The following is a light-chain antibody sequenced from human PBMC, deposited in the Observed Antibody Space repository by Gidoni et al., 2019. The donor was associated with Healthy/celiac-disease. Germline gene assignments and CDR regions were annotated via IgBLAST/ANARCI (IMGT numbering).Light chain of an antibody. CDR2: GAS. CDR3: QQYGSSPLT. CDR1: QSVSSSY. Sequence: EIVLTQSPGTLSLSPGERATLSCRASQSVSSSYLAWYQQKPGQAPRLRIYGASSRATGIPDRFSGSGSGTDFTLTISRLGPEDFAVYYCQQYGSSPLTFGGGTKVEIK. J-gene: IGKJ4*01. V-gene: IGKV3-20*01.